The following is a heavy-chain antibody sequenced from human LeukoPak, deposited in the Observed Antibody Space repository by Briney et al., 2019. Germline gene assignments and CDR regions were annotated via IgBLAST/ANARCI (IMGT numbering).Heavy chain of an antibody. V-gene: IGHV1-2*02. CDR2: INPNSGGT. CDR1: GYTFTGYY. Sequence: GASVKVSCKASGYTFTGYYMHWVRQAPGQGLEWMGWINPNSGGTNYAQKFQGRVTMTRDTYISTAYMELSRLRSDDTAVYYCARAETGDNADDAFDIWGQGTMVTVSS. CDR3: ARAETGDNADDAFDI. D-gene: IGHD7-27*01. J-gene: IGHJ3*02.